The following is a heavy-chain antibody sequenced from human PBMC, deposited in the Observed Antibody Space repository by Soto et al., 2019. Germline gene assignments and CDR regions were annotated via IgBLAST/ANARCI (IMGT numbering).Heavy chain of an antibody. V-gene: IGHV4-59*08. D-gene: IGHD5-12*01. CDR2: IYYSGST. CDR1: GGSISSYY. J-gene: IGHJ6*03. CDR3: AILNSGYDFYHYYYMDV. Sequence: QVQLQESGPGLVKPSETLSLTCTVSGGSISSYYWSWIRQPRGKGLEWIGYIYYSGSTNYNPSLKSRVTISVDTSKNQFSLKLSSVTAADTAVYYCAILNSGYDFYHYYYMDVWGKGTTVTVSS.